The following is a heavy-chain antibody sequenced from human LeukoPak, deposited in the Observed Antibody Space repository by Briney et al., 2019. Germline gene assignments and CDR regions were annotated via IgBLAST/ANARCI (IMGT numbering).Heavy chain of an antibody. CDR3: ARDACSGGSCYFDY. CDR2: INNSGST. V-gene: IGHV4-61*01. D-gene: IGHD2-15*01. J-gene: IGHJ4*02. Sequence: SSETLSLTCTVSGGSIRSSYYYWSWIRQPPGKGLEWIGFINNSGSTNYNPSLKSRVTISVDTSRNQFSLNLSSVTAADTAVYYCARDACSGGSCYFDYWGQGILVTVSS. CDR1: GGSIRSSYYY.